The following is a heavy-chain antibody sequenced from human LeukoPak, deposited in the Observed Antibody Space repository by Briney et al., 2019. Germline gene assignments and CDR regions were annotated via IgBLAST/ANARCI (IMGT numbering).Heavy chain of an antibody. V-gene: IGHV4-39*01. J-gene: IGHJ4*02. CDR1: GGSISSSSYY. D-gene: IGHD6-19*01. CDR2: IYYGGST. CDR3: ARGYRAVAALDY. Sequence: SETLSPTCTVAGGSISSSSYYCGWIRQPPGKGLDSIGSIYYGGSTYYNPSLKSRVTISVATSKNQFSLKLSSVTAADTAVYYCARGYRAVAALDYWGQGTLVTVSS.